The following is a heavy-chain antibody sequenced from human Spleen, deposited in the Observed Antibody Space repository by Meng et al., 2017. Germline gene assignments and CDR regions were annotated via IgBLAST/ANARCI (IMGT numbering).Heavy chain of an antibody. J-gene: IGHJ4*02. Sequence: QVQLQQWGAGQLKPSETLSLTCAVYGGPFSGYYWSWIRQPPGKGLEWIGEINHSGSTNYNPSLESRATISVDTSQNNLSLKLSSVTAADSAVYYCARGPTTMAHDLDYWGQGTLVTVSS. CDR2: INHSGST. CDR3: ARGPTTMAHDLDY. D-gene: IGHD4-11*01. CDR1: GGPFSGYY. V-gene: IGHV4-34*01.